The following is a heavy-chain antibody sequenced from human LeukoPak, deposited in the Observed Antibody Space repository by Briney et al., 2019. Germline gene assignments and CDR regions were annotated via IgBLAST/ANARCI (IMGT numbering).Heavy chain of an antibody. CDR3: ARDLTLNY. J-gene: IGHJ4*02. V-gene: IGHV1-2*02. CDR2: INPNSGDT. CDR1: GYTFSVYY. Sequence: ASVKVSCKASGYTFSVYYIHWVRQAPGQGLEWLGWINPNSGDTNYVQKFQGRVTMTRDTSISTAYMELSRLTSDDTATYYCARDLTLNYWGQGTLATVSS. D-gene: IGHD3-9*01.